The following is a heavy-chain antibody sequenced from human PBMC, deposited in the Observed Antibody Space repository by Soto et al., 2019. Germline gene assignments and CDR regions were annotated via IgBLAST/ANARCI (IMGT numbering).Heavy chain of an antibody. Sequence: GASVKVSCKASGYTFTSYGISWVRQAPGQGLEWMGWISAYNGNTNYAQKLQGRVTMTTDTSTSTAYMELRSLRSDDTAVYYCARDYDILTGYLLATPMVFDPWGQGTLVTVSS. CDR1: GYTFTSYG. V-gene: IGHV1-18*01. D-gene: IGHD3-9*01. CDR3: ARDYDILTGYLLATPMVFDP. J-gene: IGHJ5*02. CDR2: ISAYNGNT.